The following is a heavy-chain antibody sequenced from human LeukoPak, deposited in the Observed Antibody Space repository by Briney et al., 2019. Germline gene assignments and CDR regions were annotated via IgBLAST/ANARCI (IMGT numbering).Heavy chain of an antibody. J-gene: IGHJ4*02. Sequence: KPSETLSLTCAVYGGSFSGYYWSWIRQPPGKGLEWIGEINHSGSTNYNPSLKSRVTISVDTSKNQFSLKLSSVTAADTAVYYCARHGVVTTYFDYWGQGTLVTVSS. CDR2: INHSGST. CDR3: ARHGVVTTYFDY. D-gene: IGHD4-11*01. CDR1: GGSFSGYY. V-gene: IGHV4-34*01.